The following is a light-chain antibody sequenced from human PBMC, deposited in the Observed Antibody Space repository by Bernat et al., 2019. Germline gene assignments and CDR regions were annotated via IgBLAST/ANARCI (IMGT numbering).Light chain of an antibody. Sequence: QSALTQPASVSGSPGQSITISCTGTSSDVGSYNLVSWYQQYPGNAPKLMIYEVSKRPSGVSNRFSASKSGNTASLTITGLQAEDEADYYCCSYAGSSTWVFGGGTKLTVL. J-gene: IGLJ3*02. CDR3: CSYAGSSTWV. CDR2: EVS. V-gene: IGLV2-23*02. CDR1: SSDVGSYNL.